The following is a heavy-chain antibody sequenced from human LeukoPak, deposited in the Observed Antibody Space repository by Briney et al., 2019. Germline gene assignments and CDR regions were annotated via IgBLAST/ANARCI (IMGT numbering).Heavy chain of an antibody. V-gene: IGHV4-59*12. J-gene: IGHJ4*02. CDR1: GGSISSYY. Sequence: SETLSLTCTVSGGSISSYYWSRIRQPPGKGLEWIGYIYHSGSTYYNPSLKSRVTISVDRSKNQFSLKLSSVTAADTAVYYCASLLYSGSYYGYWGQGTLVTVSS. CDR3: ASLLYSGSYYGY. CDR2: IYHSGST. D-gene: IGHD1-26*01.